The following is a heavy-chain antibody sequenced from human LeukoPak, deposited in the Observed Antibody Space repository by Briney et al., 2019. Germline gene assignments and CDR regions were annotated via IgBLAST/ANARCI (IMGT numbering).Heavy chain of an antibody. CDR3: AKTYYDFWSGYVIFDY. J-gene: IGHJ4*02. D-gene: IGHD3-3*01. CDR1: GFTLSNYA. Sequence: PGGSLRLSCAASGFTLSNYAMHWVRQAPGKGLEWVAIITYDGSNKDYADVVKGRFTISRDNSKNTLYLQMNSLRAEDTAVYYCAKTYYDFWSGYVIFDYWGQGTLVTVSS. CDR2: ITYDGSNK. V-gene: IGHV3-30*04.